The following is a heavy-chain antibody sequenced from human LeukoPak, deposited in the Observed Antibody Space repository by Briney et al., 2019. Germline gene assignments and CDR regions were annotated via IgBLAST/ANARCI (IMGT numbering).Heavy chain of an antibody. CDR1: GFTLPNSA. D-gene: IGHD3-3*01. CDR3: AAQRGASLHDFWSTRLFDP. Sequence: SVKVSCKSSGFTLPNSAMQGVRQARGQRLEWIGWIVLGAGNTVYSHKFHDRVTITRDVSTNTAYMELDSLGSEDTAVYYCAAQRGASLHDFWSTRLFDPWGQGTLVTVSS. V-gene: IGHV1-58*02. J-gene: IGHJ5*02. CDR2: IVLGAGNT.